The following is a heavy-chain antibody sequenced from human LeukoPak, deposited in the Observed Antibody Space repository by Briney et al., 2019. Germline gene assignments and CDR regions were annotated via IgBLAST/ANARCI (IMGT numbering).Heavy chain of an antibody. CDR2: ISYDGSNK. CDR1: GFTFSSYG. J-gene: IGHJ3*02. V-gene: IGHV3-30*03. D-gene: IGHD3-3*01. CDR3: AREGNTYYDFWSGYPDAFDI. Sequence: GGSLRLSCAASGFTFSSYGMHWVRQAPGKGLEWVAVISYDGSNKYYADSVKGRFTISRDNSKNTLYLQMNSLRAEDTAVYYCAREGNTYYDFWSGYPDAFDIWGQGTMVTVSS.